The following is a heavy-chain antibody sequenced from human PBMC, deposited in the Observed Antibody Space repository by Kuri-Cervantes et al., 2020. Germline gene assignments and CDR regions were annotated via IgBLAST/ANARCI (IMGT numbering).Heavy chain of an antibody. V-gene: IGHV3-23*01. D-gene: IGHD3-22*01. CDR1: GFTFSSYA. Sequence: GGSLRLSCAASGFTFSSYAMSWVRQAPGKGLEWVSAISGSGGSTYYADSVKGRFTISTDNSKNTLYLQMNSLRAEDTAVYYCARSGYYDSSGYYAEGWFDYWGQGTLVTVSS. CDR2: ISGSGGST. CDR3: ARSGYYDSSGYYAEGWFDY. J-gene: IGHJ4*02.